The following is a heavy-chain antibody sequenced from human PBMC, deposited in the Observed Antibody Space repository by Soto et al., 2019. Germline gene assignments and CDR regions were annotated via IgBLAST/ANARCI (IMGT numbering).Heavy chain of an antibody. V-gene: IGHV3-11*06. CDR1: GYSISSGYY. J-gene: IGHJ3*02. Sequence: LSLTCTVSGYSISSGYYWSWIRQTPGKGLEWVSYIGSSSRYTNYADSVKGRFIISRDNAKKSLYLQMNNLRAEDTAIYYCVRPVVAETYDAFDIWGQGTMVTVSS. CDR2: IGSSSRYT. CDR3: VRPVVAETYDAFDI. D-gene: IGHD2-15*01.